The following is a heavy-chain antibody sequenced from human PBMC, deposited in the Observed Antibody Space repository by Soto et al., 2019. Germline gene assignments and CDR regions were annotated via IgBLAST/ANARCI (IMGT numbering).Heavy chain of an antibody. D-gene: IGHD6-13*01. CDR1: EFTFSGYW. Sequence: EVQLEESGGGLVQPGGSLRVSCTASEFTFSGYWMHWVRQAPGKGLVWVSRINEDGSSADYADSVRGRFTISRDNAKNTLFLQMNSLRTEDTAIYYCSRGSSSWPGVDYWGPGTLVTVSS. V-gene: IGHV3-74*01. J-gene: IGHJ4*02. CDR2: INEDGSSA. CDR3: SRGSSSWPGVDY.